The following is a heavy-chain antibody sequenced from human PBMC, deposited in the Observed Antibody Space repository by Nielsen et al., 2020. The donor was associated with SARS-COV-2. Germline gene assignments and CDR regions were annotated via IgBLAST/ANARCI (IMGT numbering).Heavy chain of an antibody. D-gene: IGHD2-2*02. CDR2: IYPGDSDT. CDR3: ARLPLGYCSSTSCYRKSYYFDY. Sequence: KVSCKGSGYSFTSYWIGWVRQMPGKGLEWMGIIYPGDSDTRYSPSFQGQVTISADKSISTAYLQWSSLKASDTAMYYCARLPLGYCSSTSCYRKSYYFDYWGQGTLVTVSS. J-gene: IGHJ4*02. V-gene: IGHV5-51*01. CDR1: GYSFTSYW.